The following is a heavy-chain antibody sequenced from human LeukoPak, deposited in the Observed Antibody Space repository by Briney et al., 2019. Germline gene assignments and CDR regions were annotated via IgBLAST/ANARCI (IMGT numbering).Heavy chain of an antibody. J-gene: IGHJ4*02. V-gene: IGHV4-34*01. CDR2: INHSGYT. CDR1: GVPFNDYY. D-gene: IGHD4-17*01. Sequence: SEPLSLTCAVSGVPFNDYYWSWVRQTPGKGLEWIGEINHSGYTNDSPSLKSRVTISIDTSRKQFSLNLRSVTVADTGIYYCTRMTTGHDYWGQGTLVTVSS. CDR3: TRMTTGHDY.